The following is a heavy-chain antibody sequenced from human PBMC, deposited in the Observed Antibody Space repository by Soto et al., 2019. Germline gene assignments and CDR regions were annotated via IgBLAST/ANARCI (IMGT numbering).Heavy chain of an antibody. V-gene: IGHV4-4*07. CDR2: IYSSGTT. CDR1: GGSISSFY. D-gene: IGHD6-19*01. J-gene: IGHJ5*02. Sequence: SETLSLTCTVSGGSISSFYWSWIRQSAGKGLEWVGRIYSSGTTNYNLSLKGRVTMSVNTSKNQFSLRLTSATAADTAVYYCARDTAVSGSGRWFDPWGQGAQVTVSS. CDR3: ARDTAVSGSGRWFDP.